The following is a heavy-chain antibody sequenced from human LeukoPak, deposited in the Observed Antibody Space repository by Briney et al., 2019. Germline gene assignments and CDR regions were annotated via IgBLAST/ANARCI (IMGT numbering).Heavy chain of an antibody. CDR3: AQPFSGGSGSFYGLDV. J-gene: IGHJ6*02. D-gene: IGHD3-10*01. CDR2: IIPMSGIT. V-gene: IGHV1-69*04. Sequence: GASVKVSCKASGGTFSNYAISWLRQASGQGLECMGRIIPMSGITSYAQKFQGRVTITADRSTSTAYVELSSLRSDDTAVYYCAQPFSGGSGSFYGLDVWGQGTTVTVSS. CDR1: GGTFSNYA.